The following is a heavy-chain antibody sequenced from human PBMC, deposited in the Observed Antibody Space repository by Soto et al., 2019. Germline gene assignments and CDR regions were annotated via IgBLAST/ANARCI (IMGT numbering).Heavy chain of an antibody. D-gene: IGHD2-15*01. CDR2: IYPTDSDS. Sequence: GASLKISCKGSEYSLANYWIGWVRQTPGKGLEWMGSIYPTDSDSKYSPSFQGQVTISADKSISTAYLQWSSLKASDTAMYYCARSYCSGGACYSGKYYYYFAMDVWGQGTTVTVSS. CDR3: ARSYCSGGACYSGKYYYYFAMDV. CDR1: EYSLANYW. J-gene: IGHJ6*02. V-gene: IGHV5-51*01.